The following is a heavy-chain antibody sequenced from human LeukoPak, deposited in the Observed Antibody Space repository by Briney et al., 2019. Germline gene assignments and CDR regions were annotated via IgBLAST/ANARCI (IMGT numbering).Heavy chain of an antibody. J-gene: IGHJ4*02. D-gene: IGHD3-10*01. CDR3: AKDKRSIMVRGVIDY. V-gene: IGHV3-53*05. CDR2: IFSGGRT. Sequence: PGGSLRLSCAASGFTVSSNDMNWVRQAPGKGLGWVSVIFSGGRTHYADSVKGRFTISSDNAKNSLYLQMNSLRAEDTALHYCAKDKRSIMVRGVIDYWGQGTLVTVSS. CDR1: GFTVSSND.